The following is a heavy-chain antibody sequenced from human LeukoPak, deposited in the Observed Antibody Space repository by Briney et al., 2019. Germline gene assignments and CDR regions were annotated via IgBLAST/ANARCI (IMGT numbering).Heavy chain of an antibody. CDR2: ITNNGVHT. D-gene: IGHD2-15*01. V-gene: IGHV3-21*01. Sequence: GGSLRLSCAASGFIFIDFAMYWVRQAPGKGLGWVSSITNNGVHTYYADSMKGRFTISRDNAKNSLSLQMNSLRAEDTAIYYCARQPQVAHFDFWGQGTLVSVSS. CDR1: GFIFIDFA. J-gene: IGHJ4*02. CDR3: ARQPQVAHFDF.